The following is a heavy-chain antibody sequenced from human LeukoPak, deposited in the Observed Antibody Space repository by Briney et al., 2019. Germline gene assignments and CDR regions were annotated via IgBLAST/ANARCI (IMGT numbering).Heavy chain of an antibody. J-gene: IGHJ4*02. CDR1: GGSISSGGYY. CDR2: IYYSEST. V-gene: IGHV4-31*03. D-gene: IGHD3-22*01. Sequence: SETLSLTCTVSGGSISSGGYYWSWIRQHPGTGLEWIGYIYYSESTYYNPSLKSRVTISVDTSKNQFSLKLSSVTAADTAVYYCARDRAGGYYGQYFDYWGQGTLVTVSS. CDR3: ARDRAGGYYGQYFDY.